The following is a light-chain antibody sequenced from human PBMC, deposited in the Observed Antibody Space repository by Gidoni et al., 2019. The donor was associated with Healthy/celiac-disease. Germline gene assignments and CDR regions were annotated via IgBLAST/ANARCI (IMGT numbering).Light chain of an antibody. CDR3: KQNRRAPLT. V-gene: IGKV2-28*01. Sequence: EMTRCWITRSVTPGESASIACRSSQSLFHTNGYNYLAWYLQKPGQSPQLLIYLGSHRAPGGPDRFSASGSGTEFTLTIRRVEAEDVGVYCCKQNRRAPLTFGGGTKVE. CDR2: LGS. CDR1: QSLFHTNGYNY. J-gene: IGKJ4*01.